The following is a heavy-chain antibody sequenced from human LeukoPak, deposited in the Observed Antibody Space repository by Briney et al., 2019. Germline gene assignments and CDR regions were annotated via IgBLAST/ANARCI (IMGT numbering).Heavy chain of an antibody. CDR2: IYHSGST. D-gene: IGHD5-24*01. V-gene: IGHV4-30-2*01. J-gene: IGHJ4*02. CDR1: GGSISSGGYS. Sequence: SQTLSLTCAVSGGSISSGGYSWSWLRQPPGTGLEWIGYIYHSGSTYYNPSLKSRVTISVDRSKNQFSLKLSSVTAADTAVYYCARDQGDGYNSPPGYWGQGTLVTVSS. CDR3: ARDQGDGYNSPPGY.